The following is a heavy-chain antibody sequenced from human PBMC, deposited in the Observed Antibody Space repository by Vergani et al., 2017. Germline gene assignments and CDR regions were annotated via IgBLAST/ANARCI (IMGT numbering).Heavy chain of an antibody. CDR3: ARDRSPPRNPTYYFDY. Sequence: EVQLVESGGGLVQPGGSLRLSCAASGFTFSSYSMNWVRQAPGKGLEWVSYISSSSSTIYYADSVKGRFTISRDNAKNSLYLQMNSLRAEDTAVYYCARDRSPPRNPTYYFDYWGQGTLVTVSS. V-gene: IGHV3-48*01. D-gene: IGHD2/OR15-2a*01. J-gene: IGHJ4*02. CDR2: ISSSSSTI. CDR1: GFTFSSYS.